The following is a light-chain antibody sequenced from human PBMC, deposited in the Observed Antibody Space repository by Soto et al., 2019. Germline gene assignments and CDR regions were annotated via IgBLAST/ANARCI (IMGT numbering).Light chain of an antibody. Sequence: EIVMTQSPATLSVSPGERATLSCRASQSVSSNLAGYQQKPGQAPRLLIYVASTRATGIPASFSGSGSGTEFTLTISSLQSEDFAVYYCQQYNNWPPYTFGQGTKLVIK. V-gene: IGKV3-15*01. CDR1: QSVSSN. CDR2: VAS. J-gene: IGKJ2*01. CDR3: QQYNNWPPYT.